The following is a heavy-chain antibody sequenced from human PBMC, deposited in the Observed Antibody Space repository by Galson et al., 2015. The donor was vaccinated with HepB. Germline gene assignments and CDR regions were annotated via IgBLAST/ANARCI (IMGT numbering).Heavy chain of an antibody. V-gene: IGHV1-69*13. CDR1: GGTFSSYA. Sequence: SVKVSCKASGGTFSSYAISWVRQAPGQGLEWMGGIIPIFGTANYAQKFQGRVTITADESTSTAYMELSSLRSEDTAVYYCARDGSGSYYFDYWGQGTLVTVSS. CDR3: ARDGSGSYYFDY. J-gene: IGHJ4*02. D-gene: IGHD6-19*01. CDR2: IIPIFGTA.